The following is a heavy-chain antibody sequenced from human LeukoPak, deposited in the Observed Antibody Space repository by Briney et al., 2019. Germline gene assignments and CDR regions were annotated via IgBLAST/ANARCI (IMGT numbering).Heavy chain of an antibody. V-gene: IGHV4-38-2*02. CDR3: AREKGLWYGDDAFDI. D-gene: IGHD3-10*01. Sequence: PSETLSLTCSVSAYSISSGFYWGWIRQPPGKGLEWIGNIYHSGSTYYNPSLKSRVTISVDTSKNQFSLRLNSVTAADTAVYYCAREKGLWYGDDAFDIWGQGTMVIVSS. CDR2: IYHSGST. J-gene: IGHJ3*02. CDR1: AYSISSGFY.